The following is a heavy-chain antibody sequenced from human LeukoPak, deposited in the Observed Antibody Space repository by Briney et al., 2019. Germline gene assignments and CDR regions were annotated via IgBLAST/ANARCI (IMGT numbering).Heavy chain of an antibody. V-gene: IGHV4-59*01. Sequence: SETLSLTCSVSGGSISNYYWSWIRQSPGEGPEWIGYIYNSGSTNYNPSLKSRVTISLDTSKKQFSLKLSSVTAADTAVYYCARASLWFGEFTYWFDPWGQGTLVTVSS. CDR1: GGSISNYY. CDR2: IYNSGST. D-gene: IGHD3-10*01. CDR3: ARASLWFGEFTYWFDP. J-gene: IGHJ5*02.